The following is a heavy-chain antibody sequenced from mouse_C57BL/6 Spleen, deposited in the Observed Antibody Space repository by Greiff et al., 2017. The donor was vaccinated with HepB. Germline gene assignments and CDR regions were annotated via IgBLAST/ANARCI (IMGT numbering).Heavy chain of an antibody. CDR1: GFTFSDYG. V-gene: IGHV5-17*01. D-gene: IGHD2-3*01. Sequence: EVMLVESGGGLVKPGGSLKLSCAASGFTFSDYGMHWVRQAPEKGLEWVAYISSGSSTIYYADTVKGRFTISRDNAKNTLFLQMTSLRSEDTAMYYCARGDGYYRRGMDYWGQGTSVTVSS. CDR2: ISSGSSTI. J-gene: IGHJ4*01. CDR3: ARGDGYYRRGMDY.